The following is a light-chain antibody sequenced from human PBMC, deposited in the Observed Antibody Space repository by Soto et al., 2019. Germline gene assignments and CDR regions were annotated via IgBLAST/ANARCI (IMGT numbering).Light chain of an antibody. J-gene: IGLJ2*01. Sequence: QSVLTQPPSVSGAPGQRVTISCTGSSSNIGAGYDVHWYQQLPGTAPKLLIYGNSNRPSGVPDRFSGSKSGTSASLAITGLQAEEEADYYCQSYDCRLSLVFGGGTKVTVL. CDR3: QSYDCRLSLV. CDR1: SSNIGAGYD. V-gene: IGLV1-40*01. CDR2: GNS.